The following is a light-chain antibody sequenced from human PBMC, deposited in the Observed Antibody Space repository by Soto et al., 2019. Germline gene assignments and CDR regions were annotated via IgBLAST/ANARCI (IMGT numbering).Light chain of an antibody. J-gene: IGLJ2*01. Sequence: QSALTQPASVSGSPGQSITISCTGTSGDVGTYNYVSWYQQHPGKAPKLMIYEVSNRPSGISNRFSGSKSGNTASLTISGLQAEDGADYYCSSYIINSTLVIFGGGPKLTVL. CDR2: EVS. CDR3: SSYIINSTLVI. CDR1: SGDVGTYNY. V-gene: IGLV2-14*01.